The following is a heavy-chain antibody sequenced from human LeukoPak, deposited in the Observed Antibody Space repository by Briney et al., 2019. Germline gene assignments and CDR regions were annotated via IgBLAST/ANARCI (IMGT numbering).Heavy chain of an antibody. CDR2: ISYDGSNK. J-gene: IGHJ4*02. D-gene: IGHD1-26*01. CDR1: GFTFSSYG. CDR3: AKDFRVGAIDFDY. Sequence: PGGSLRLSCAASGFTFSSYGMHWVRQAPGKWLEWVAVISYDGSNKYYADSVKGRFTISRDNSKNTLYLQMNSLRAEDTAVYYCAKDFRVGAIDFDYWGQGTLVTVSS. V-gene: IGHV3-30*18.